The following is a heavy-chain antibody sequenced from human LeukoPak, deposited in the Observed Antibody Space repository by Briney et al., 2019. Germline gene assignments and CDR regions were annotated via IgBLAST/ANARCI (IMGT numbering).Heavy chain of an antibody. J-gene: IGHJ1*01. CDR2: IYSGGST. Sequence: PGGSLRLSCAASGXTVSSNYMSWVPQAPGKGLERVSVIYSGGSTYYADSVEGRFTISRDNSKNTLYLQMNSLRAEDTAVYYCYSMIVLGIRVINDYWGQGTLVTVSS. CDR1: GXTVSSNY. D-gene: IGHD3-22*01. CDR3: YSMIVLGIRVINDY. V-gene: IGHV3-66*01.